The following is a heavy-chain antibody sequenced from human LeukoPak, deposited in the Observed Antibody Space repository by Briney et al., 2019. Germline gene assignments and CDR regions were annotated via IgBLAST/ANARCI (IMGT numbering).Heavy chain of an antibody. V-gene: IGHV3-9*01. CDR3: ARDIDGNNCYLIDS. CDR1: GFTFDDYA. CDR2: ISWDSGSI. D-gene: IGHD5-24*01. J-gene: IGHJ4*02. Sequence: GRSLRLSCAASGFTFDDYAMHWVRQAPGKGLEWVSGISWDSGSIGYADSVRGRFTISRDNAENSLYLQMNSLRAEDTALYYCARDIDGNNCYLIDSGGRETVVTVSS.